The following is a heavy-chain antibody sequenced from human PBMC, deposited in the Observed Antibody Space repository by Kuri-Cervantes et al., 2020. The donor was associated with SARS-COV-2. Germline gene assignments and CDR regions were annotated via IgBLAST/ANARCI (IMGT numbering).Heavy chain of an antibody. Sequence: SETLSLICTVSGGSISSYYWSWIRQPPGKGLEWIGYIYYSGSTNYNPSLKSRVTLSVDTSKNQFSLKLSSVTAADTAVYYCARLFSSGCSPYYYYGMAVWGQGTTFTVSS. CDR2: IYYSGST. V-gene: IGHV4-59*08. D-gene: IGHD3-22*01. CDR1: GGSISSYY. J-gene: IGHJ6*02. CDR3: ARLFSSGCSPYYYYGMAV.